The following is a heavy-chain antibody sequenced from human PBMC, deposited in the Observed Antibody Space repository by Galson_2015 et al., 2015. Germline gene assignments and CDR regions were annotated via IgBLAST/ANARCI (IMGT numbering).Heavy chain of an antibody. Sequence: ETLSLTCSVAGGSISVFDNYWTWIRQPPGKGLEWIAYIYYTGSTYYNPSLESRVTISVDTSKNHLSLSLTSVTAADTALYYCARNGDYALDSWGQGTLVTVSS. CDR2: IYYTGST. V-gene: IGHV4-61*03. J-gene: IGHJ4*02. CDR1: GGSISVFDNY. CDR3: ARNGDYALDS. D-gene: IGHD4-17*01.